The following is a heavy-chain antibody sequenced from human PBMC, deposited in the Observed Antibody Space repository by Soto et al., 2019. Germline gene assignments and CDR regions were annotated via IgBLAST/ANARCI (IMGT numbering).Heavy chain of an antibody. D-gene: IGHD4-17*01. J-gene: IGHJ5*02. CDR3: ARDLDYGDYVDWFDP. V-gene: IGHV4-61*01. CDR2: IYYSGST. CDR1: GGSVSSGSYY. Sequence: QVQLQESGPGLVKPSETLSLTCTVSGGSVSSGSYYWSWIRQPPGKGLEWIGYIYYSGSTNYNPSLKCRVTISVDTSKNQFSLKLSSVTAADTAVYYCARDLDYGDYVDWFDPWGQGTLVTVSS.